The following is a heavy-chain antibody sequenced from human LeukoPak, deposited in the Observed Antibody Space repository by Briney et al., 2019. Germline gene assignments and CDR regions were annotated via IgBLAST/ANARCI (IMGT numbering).Heavy chain of an antibody. CDR2: IYYTGGT. CDR1: GGSISPFY. V-gene: IGHV4-59*12. J-gene: IGHJ4*02. Sequence: SETLSLTCTVSGGSISPFYWNWIRQPPGKGLEWIGYIYYTGGTSYSPSLNSRATTSVDTSKNQISLKLNSVTAADTAVYYCARGVPEYYDFWSGYFYYFGYWGQGTLVTVSS. D-gene: IGHD3-3*01. CDR3: ARGVPEYYDFWSGYFYYFGY.